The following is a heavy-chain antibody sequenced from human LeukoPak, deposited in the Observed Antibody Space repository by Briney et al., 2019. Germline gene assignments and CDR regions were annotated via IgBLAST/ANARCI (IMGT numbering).Heavy chain of an antibody. CDR2: IKQDGSEK. J-gene: IGHJ4*02. Sequence: GGSLRLSCAASGFTFSSYRMSWVCQAPGKGLEWVANIKQDGSEKYYVDSVKGRFTISRDNAKNSLYLQMNSLRAEDTAVYYCARAGALWFGELYHYWGQGTLVTVSS. CDR1: GFTFSSYR. V-gene: IGHV3-7*01. CDR3: ARAGALWFGELYHY. D-gene: IGHD3-10*01.